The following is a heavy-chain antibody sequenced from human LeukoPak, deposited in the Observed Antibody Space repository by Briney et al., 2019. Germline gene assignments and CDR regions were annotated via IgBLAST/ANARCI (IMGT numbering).Heavy chain of an antibody. J-gene: IGHJ5*02. D-gene: IGHD3-9*01. V-gene: IGHV3-33*06. CDR2: IWYDGSDK. CDR3: AKDTYDTTGGWFDP. CDR1: GFTFSSYG. Sequence: GALRLSCAASGFTFSSYGMHWVRQAPGKGLEWVAVIWYDGSDKYYADSVKGRFTISRDNSKNTLYLQMDSLRAEDTAVYYCAKDTYDTTGGWFDPWGQGTLVTVSS.